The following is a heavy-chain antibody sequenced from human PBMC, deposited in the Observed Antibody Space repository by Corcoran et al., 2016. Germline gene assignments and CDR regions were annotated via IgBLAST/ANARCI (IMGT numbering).Heavy chain of an antibody. Sequence: EVQLVQSGAEVKKPGASLKISCKGSGYSFTSYWIGWVRQMPGKGLEWMGIIYPGDSDTRYSPSFQGQVTISADKSISTAYLQWSSLKASDTAMCYCARRWLGELLLEGNDSFDIWGQGTMVTVSS. CDR2: IYPGDSDT. CDR1: GYSFTSYW. V-gene: IGHV5-51*01. CDR3: ARRWLGELLLEGNDSFDI. J-gene: IGHJ3*02. D-gene: IGHD3-10*01.